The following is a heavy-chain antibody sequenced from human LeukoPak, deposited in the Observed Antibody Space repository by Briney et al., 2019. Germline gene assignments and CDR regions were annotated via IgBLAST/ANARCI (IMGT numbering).Heavy chain of an antibody. Sequence: PSETLSLTCAVYGGSFSGYYWSWIRQPPGKGLEWIGEINHSGSTNYNPSLKSRVTISVDTSKNQFPLKLSSVTAADTAVYYCATSCGWPPLDYWGQGTLVTVSS. CDR3: ATSCGWPPLDY. V-gene: IGHV4-34*01. D-gene: IGHD6-19*01. J-gene: IGHJ4*02. CDR1: GGSFSGYY. CDR2: INHSGST.